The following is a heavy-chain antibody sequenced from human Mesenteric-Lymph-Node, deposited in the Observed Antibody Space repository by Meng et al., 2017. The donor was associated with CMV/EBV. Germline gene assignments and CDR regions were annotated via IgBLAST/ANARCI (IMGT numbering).Heavy chain of an antibody. Sequence: GESLKISCVVSGFTFSDSAIHWVRQASGKGLEWVGRIRSKAYNHATEYVASVKGRFTMSRDDAKNSLDLQMDSLRADDTAVYYCARDLYYGDPAAFDLWGQGTMVTVSS. CDR2: IRSKAYNHAT. D-gene: IGHD4-17*01. V-gene: IGHV3-73*01. CDR1: GFTFSDSA. J-gene: IGHJ3*01. CDR3: ARDLYYGDPAAFDL.